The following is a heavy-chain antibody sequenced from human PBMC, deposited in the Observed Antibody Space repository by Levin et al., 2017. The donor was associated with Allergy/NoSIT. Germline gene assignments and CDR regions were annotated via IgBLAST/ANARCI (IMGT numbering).Heavy chain of an antibody. D-gene: IGHD6-19*01. V-gene: IGHV3-23*01. CDR2: ISGSGGGT. CDR1: GFTFSKYA. J-gene: IGHJ4*02. CDR3: AISSGWYRPTGAFDY. Sequence: ETLSLTCAASGFTFSKYAMSWARQAPGKGLEWVSAISGSGGGTYYADSVKGRFTISRDNSKNTLYLQMNSLRAEDTAVYYCAISSGWYRPTGAFDYWGQGTLVTVSS.